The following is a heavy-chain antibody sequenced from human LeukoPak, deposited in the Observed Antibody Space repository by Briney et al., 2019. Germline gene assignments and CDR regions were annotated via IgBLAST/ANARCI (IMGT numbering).Heavy chain of an antibody. CDR2: ISSSGSGSTM. CDR3: ARENDYDSGDAFDI. CDR1: GFTFRSYE. Sequence: PGGSLRLSCAASGFTFRSYEMNWVRQAPGKGLEWVSYISSSGSGSTMYYADSVKGRFTISRDNAKNSLYLQMNSLRAEDTAVYYCARENDYDSGDAFDIWGQGTMVTVSS. J-gene: IGHJ3*02. V-gene: IGHV3-48*03. D-gene: IGHD3-22*01.